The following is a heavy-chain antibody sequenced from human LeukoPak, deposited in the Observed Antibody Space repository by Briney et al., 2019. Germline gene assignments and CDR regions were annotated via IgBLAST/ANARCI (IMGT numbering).Heavy chain of an antibody. Sequence: GGSLRLSCAASGFTFNNYAMNWVCQAPGKGLEWVSVISGSGGTTYYADSVKGRFTISRDNSKNTLYLQMNSLRAEDTAVYYCAKVSGGGLYYDGMDVWGQGTTVTVSS. J-gene: IGHJ6*02. CDR2: ISGSGGTT. CDR1: GFTFNNYA. D-gene: IGHD1-14*01. V-gene: IGHV3-23*01. CDR3: AKVSGGGLYYDGMDV.